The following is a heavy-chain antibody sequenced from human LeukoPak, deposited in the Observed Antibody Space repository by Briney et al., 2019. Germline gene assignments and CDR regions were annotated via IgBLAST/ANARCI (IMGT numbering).Heavy chain of an antibody. Sequence: SETLSLTCTVSGGSISSHYWSWIRQPPGKGLEWIGYVYYSGSTNYNPSLKSRVTFSVDTSKNQFSLKLSSVTAADTAVYYCARRRGYYDSSGYYFRLDFDYWGQGTLVTVSS. D-gene: IGHD3-22*01. J-gene: IGHJ4*02. V-gene: IGHV4-59*11. CDR1: GGSISSHY. CDR3: ARRRGYYDSSGYYFRLDFDY. CDR2: VYYSGST.